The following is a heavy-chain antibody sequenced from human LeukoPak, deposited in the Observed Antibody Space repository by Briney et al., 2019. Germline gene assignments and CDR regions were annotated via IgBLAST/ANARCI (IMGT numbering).Heavy chain of an antibody. CDR2: IYYSGST. Sequence: PSETLSLTCTVSGGSIGSSSYYWGWIRQPPGKGLEWIGSIYYSGSTYYNPSLKSRVTISVDTSKNQFSLKLSSVTAADTAVYYCARRGQYCSSTSCYPFDYWGQGTLVTVSS. D-gene: IGHD2-2*01. CDR3: ARRGQYCSSTSCYPFDY. J-gene: IGHJ4*02. V-gene: IGHV4-39*01. CDR1: GGSIGSSSYY.